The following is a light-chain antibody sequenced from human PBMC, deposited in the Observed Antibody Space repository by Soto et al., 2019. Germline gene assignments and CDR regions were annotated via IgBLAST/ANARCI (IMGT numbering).Light chain of an antibody. Sequence: SYELTQPPSVSVAPGKTARITCGGNNIGSKSVHWYQQKPGQAPVLVIYYDSDRPSGIPERFSGSNSGNTATLTISRVEAGDEADYYCQVWDSSSAQSVFGTGTKLTVL. J-gene: IGLJ1*01. CDR1: NIGSKS. V-gene: IGLV3-21*04. CDR2: YDS. CDR3: QVWDSSSAQSV.